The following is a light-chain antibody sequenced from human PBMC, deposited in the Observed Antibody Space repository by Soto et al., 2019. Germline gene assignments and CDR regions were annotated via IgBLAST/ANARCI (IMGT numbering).Light chain of an antibody. Sequence: QSALTQPASVSGSPGQSITVSCTGTNTDVGGYGYVSWYQQSPGKAPKLIIFEVRDRPLGVSDRFSGSKSGNTASLTISGLQAEDEATYYCSSYRATGSLLIFGGGTKLTVL. V-gene: IGLV2-14*01. CDR1: NTDVGGYGY. CDR3: SSYRATGSLLI. CDR2: EVR. J-gene: IGLJ2*01.